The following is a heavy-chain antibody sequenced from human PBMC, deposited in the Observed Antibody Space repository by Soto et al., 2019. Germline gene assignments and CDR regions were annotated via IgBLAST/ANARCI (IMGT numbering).Heavy chain of an antibody. CDR2: IYHSGST. CDR3: ATYCSSSRCHALYAMDV. Sequence: PSETLSLTCTVSGDSLSNGAYYWSWIRLHPGKGLEWIGYIYHSGSTWYNPSLQSRATISLDTSKNQFSLTLTSVTDADTAVYYCATYCSSSRCHALYAMDVWGQGTTVTVSS. J-gene: IGHJ6*02. D-gene: IGHD2-2*01. CDR1: GDSLSNGAYY. V-gene: IGHV4-31*03.